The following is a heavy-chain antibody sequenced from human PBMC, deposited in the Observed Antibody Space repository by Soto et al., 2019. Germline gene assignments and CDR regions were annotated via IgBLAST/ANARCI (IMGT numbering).Heavy chain of an antibody. CDR2: IYSGGST. J-gene: IGHJ4*02. V-gene: IGHV3-53*02. D-gene: IGHD1-1*01. CDR1: GFTVSSNY. Sequence: EVQLVETGGGLIQPGGSLRLSCAASGFTVSSNYMSWVRQAPGKGLEWVSVIYSGGSTYYADSVKGRFTISRDTSKNTLYLQMNSLRAEDTAVYYCARVRNGDYVDYWGQGTLVTVSS. CDR3: ARVRNGDYVDY.